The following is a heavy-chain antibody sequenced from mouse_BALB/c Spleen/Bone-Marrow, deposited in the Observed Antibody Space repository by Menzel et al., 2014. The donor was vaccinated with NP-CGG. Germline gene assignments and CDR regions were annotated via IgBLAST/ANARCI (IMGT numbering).Heavy chain of an antibody. CDR2: IAPGSGST. J-gene: IGHJ2*01. V-gene: IGHV1S41*01. CDR1: GYTFTSYW. D-gene: IGHD2-14*01. CDR3: AYYRYDVNY. Sequence: DLVKPGASVKLSCKASGYTFTSYWINWIKQRPGQGLEWIGRIAPGSGSTYYNEVFKGKAILTVDTSSSTAYIQLSSLSSEDSAVYFCAYYRYDVNYWGQGTPLTVSS.